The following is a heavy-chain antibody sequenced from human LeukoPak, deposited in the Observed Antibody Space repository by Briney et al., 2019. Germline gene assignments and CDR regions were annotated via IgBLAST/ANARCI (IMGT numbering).Heavy chain of an antibody. J-gene: IGHJ4*02. CDR1: GGSISSYY. CDR3: ARGIAARVIDY. V-gene: IGHV4-59*01. Sequence: PSETLSLTCTVSGGSISSYYWSWIRQPPGKGLEWIGYIYYSGSTNYNPSLKSRVTISVDTSKNQFSLKLSSVTAADTAVYYCARGIAARVIDYWGQGTLVTVSS. CDR2: IYYSGST. D-gene: IGHD6-6*01.